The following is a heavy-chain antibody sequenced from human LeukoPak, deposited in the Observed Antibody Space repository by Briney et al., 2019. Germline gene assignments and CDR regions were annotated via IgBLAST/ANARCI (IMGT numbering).Heavy chain of an antibody. D-gene: IGHD1-26*01. V-gene: IGHV3-23*01. CDR3: AKLRGWELPDLFDL. CDR1: GFTFSTYG. Sequence: GGSLRLSCAASGFTFSTYGMSWVRQAPGKGLEWVSGISGSGGSRFYTDSVKGRFTISRDNSKNTLYLQMNSLRAEDTAVYYWAKLRGWELPDLFDLWGQGTLVNGSS. CDR2: ISGSGGSR. J-gene: IGHJ4*03.